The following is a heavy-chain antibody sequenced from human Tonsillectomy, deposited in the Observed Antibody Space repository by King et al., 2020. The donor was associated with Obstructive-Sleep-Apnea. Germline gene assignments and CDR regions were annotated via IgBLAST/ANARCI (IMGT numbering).Heavy chain of an antibody. V-gene: IGHV5-10-1*03. D-gene: IGHD6-19*01. CDR1: GYSFTSYW. J-gene: IGHJ4*02. CDR3: ARRLSGGNSGWYSVPFDY. CDR2: IDPSDSYT. Sequence: QLVQSGAEVKKPGESLRISCKGSGYSFTSYWINWVRQMPGKGLEWMGRIDPSDSYTHYSPSFQGHVTISADKSISTAYLPWSSLKASDTAIYYCARRLSGGNSGWYSVPFDYWGQGTLVTVSS.